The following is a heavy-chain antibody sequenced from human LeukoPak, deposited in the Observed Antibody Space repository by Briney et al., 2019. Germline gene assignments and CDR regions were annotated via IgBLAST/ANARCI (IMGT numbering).Heavy chain of an antibody. CDR2: INSDGSST. D-gene: IGHD3-22*01. J-gene: IGHJ4*02. CDR3: ARVYYYDSSGPPGGY. V-gene: IGHV3-74*01. CDR1: GFTFSSYW. Sequence: GGSLRLSCAASGFTFSSYWMHWVRQAPGKGLVWVSRINSDGSSTSYADSVEGRFTISRDNAKNTLYLQMNSLRVEDTAVYYCARVYYYDSSGPPGGYWGQGTLVTVSS.